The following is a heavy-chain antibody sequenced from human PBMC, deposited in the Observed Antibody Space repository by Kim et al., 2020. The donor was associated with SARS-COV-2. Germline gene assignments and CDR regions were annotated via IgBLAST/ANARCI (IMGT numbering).Heavy chain of an antibody. CDR2: ISAYNGNT. CDR3: ARVPTYYDFWSGYSPWFDP. CDR1: GYTFTSYG. V-gene: IGHV1-18*01. J-gene: IGHJ5*02. D-gene: IGHD3-3*01. Sequence: ASVKVSCKASGYTFTSYGISWVRQAPGQGLEWMGWISAYNGNTNYAQKLQGRVTMTTDTSTSTAYMELRSLRSDDTAVYYCARVPTYYDFWSGYSPWFDPWGQGTLVTVSS.